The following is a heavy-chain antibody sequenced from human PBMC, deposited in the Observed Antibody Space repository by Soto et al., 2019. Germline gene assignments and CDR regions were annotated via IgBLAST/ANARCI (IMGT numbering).Heavy chain of an antibody. V-gene: IGHV3-23*01. J-gene: IGHJ6*03. CDR1: GFTFSSYA. Sequence: GGSLRLSCAASGFTFSSYAMSWVRQAPGKGLEWVSAISGSGGSTYYADSVKGRFTISRDNSKNTLYLQMNSLRAEDTAVYYCAKVQLYSGYDLYYLDVCGKGTTVTVSS. CDR3: AKVQLYSGYDLYYLDV. D-gene: IGHD5-12*01. CDR2: ISGSGGST.